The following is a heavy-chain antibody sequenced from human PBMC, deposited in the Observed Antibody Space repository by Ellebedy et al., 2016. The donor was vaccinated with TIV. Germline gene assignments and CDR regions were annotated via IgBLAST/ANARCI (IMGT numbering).Heavy chain of an antibody. CDR3: VRESSWSRRRRGDH. CDR1: GGSFSDYY. J-gene: IGHJ4*02. V-gene: IGHV4-34*01. CDR2: INHSGNT. Sequence: PSETLSLTCAVFGGSFSDYYWSWIRQPPGKGLEWIGEINHSGNTHYNPSLMSRVTISVDASRSQFSLKVTSVNAADTAVYYCVRESSWSRRRRGDHWGQGSLVTVSS. D-gene: IGHD6-13*01.